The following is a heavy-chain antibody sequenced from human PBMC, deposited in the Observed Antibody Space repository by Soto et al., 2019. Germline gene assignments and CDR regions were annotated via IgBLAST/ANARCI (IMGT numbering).Heavy chain of an antibody. Sequence: LRLSCAASGFTFSSYAMSWVRQAPGKGLEWVSAISGSGGSTYYADSVKGRFTISRDNSKNTLYLQMNSLRAEDTAVYYCAKGAVNYYDSSGYYALFDYWGQGTLVT. J-gene: IGHJ4*02. CDR1: GFTFSSYA. D-gene: IGHD3-22*01. CDR2: ISGSGGST. V-gene: IGHV3-23*01. CDR3: AKGAVNYYDSSGYYALFDY.